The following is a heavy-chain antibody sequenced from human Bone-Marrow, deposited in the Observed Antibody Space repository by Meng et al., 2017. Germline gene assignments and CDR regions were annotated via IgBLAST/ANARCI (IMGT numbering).Heavy chain of an antibody. Sequence: QLQLQESGPGLVKPSETLSLTCTASGGPIGSSISFYWGWIRQPPGKGLEWIGSIFYTGTTYYNPSLKSRVTISVDTSKNQFSLKLSSVTAADTAVYYCARLVRGRDGYKSKLVPWGQGTLVTVSS. V-gene: IGHV4-39*01. CDR1: GGPIGSSISFY. CDR2: IFYTGTT. CDR3: ARLVRGRDGYKSKLVP. J-gene: IGHJ5*02. D-gene: IGHD5-24*01.